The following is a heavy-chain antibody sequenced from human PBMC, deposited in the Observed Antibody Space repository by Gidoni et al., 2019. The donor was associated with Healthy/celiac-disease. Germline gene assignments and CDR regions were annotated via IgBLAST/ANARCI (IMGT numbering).Heavy chain of an antibody. J-gene: IGHJ3*02. CDR3: ARNLGYCSGGSCYSGVKAFDI. Sequence: QVQLQESGPGLVKPSQTLSLTCTVSVGSISSGGYYWSWIRQHPGKGLEWIGYIYYSGSTYYNPSLKSRVTISVDTSKNQFSLKLSSVTAADTAVYYCARNLGYCSGGSCYSGVKAFDIWGQGTMVTVSS. V-gene: IGHV4-31*03. CDR2: IYYSGST. CDR1: VGSISSGGYY. D-gene: IGHD2-15*01.